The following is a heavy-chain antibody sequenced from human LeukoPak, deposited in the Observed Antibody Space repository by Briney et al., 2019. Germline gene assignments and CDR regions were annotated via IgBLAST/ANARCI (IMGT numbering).Heavy chain of an antibody. CDR1: GFTFGGYG. Sequence: GRSLRLSCAGSGFTFGGYGMHWFRQTPGKGLEWVAVISYDGSNKYYADSVKGRFTISRDNSKNTLYLQMNSLRAEDTAVYYCARDVRDGSFGVYYYYYGMDVWGQGTTVTVSS. V-gene: IGHV3-33*05. CDR3: ARDVRDGSFGVYYYYYGMDV. CDR2: ISYDGSNK. D-gene: IGHD3-16*01. J-gene: IGHJ6*02.